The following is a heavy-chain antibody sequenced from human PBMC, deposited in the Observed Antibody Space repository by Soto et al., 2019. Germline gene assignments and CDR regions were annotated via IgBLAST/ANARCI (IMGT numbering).Heavy chain of an antibody. J-gene: IGHJ4*02. Sequence: GGPLRISCAASGFTFSSYSMHWVRQAPGKGLVWVSHINADGTRAIYADSVKGRFTISRDNAKNTLYLQMDSLRAEDTAVYYSATDRGYSADYWGQGTLVTFSS. CDR2: INADGTRA. CDR1: GFTFSSYS. V-gene: IGHV3-74*01. CDR3: ATDRGYSADY. D-gene: IGHD6-13*01.